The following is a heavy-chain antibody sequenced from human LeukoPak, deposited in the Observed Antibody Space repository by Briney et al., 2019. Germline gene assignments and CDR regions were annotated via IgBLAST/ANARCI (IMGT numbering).Heavy chain of an antibody. V-gene: IGHV3-33*01. CDR2: IWYDGSNK. Sequence: PGGSLRLSCAASGFTFSSYGMHWVRQAPGKGLEWVAVIWYDGSNKYYADSVKGRFTISRDNSKNTLYLQMNSLRAEDTAVYYCARDSCGGDCYTASWFDPWGQGTLVTVSS. CDR3: ARDSCGGDCYTASWFDP. J-gene: IGHJ5*02. D-gene: IGHD2-21*01. CDR1: GFTFSSYG.